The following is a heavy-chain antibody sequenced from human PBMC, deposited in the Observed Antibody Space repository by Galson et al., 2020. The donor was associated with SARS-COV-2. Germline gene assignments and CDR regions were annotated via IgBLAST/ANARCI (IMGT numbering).Heavy chain of an antibody. CDR1: GFTVSSNY. J-gene: IGHJ6*02. Sequence: GESLKISCAASGFTVSSNYMSWVRQAPGKGLEWVSVIYSGGSTYYADSVKGRFTISRHNSKNTLYLQMNSLRAEDTAVYYCARGSGMDVWGQGTTVTVSS. CDR2: IYSGGST. CDR3: ARGSGMDV. V-gene: IGHV3-53*04.